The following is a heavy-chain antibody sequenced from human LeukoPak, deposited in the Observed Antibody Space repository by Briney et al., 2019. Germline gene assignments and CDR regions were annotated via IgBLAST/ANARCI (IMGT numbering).Heavy chain of an antibody. CDR2: FDPEDGET. V-gene: IGHV1-24*01. CDR1: GCTLTELS. J-gene: IGHJ4*02. D-gene: IGHD3-22*01. CDR3: ATVSYDSSGYAFDY. Sequence: ASVKVSCKVSGCTLTELSMHWVRQAPGKGLEWMGGFDPEDGETIYAPKFQGRVTMTEDTSTDTAYMELSSLRSEDTAVYYCATVSYDSSGYAFDYWGQGTLVTVSS.